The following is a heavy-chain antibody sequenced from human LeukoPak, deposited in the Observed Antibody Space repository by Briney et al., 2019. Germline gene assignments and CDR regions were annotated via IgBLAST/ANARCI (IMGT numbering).Heavy chain of an antibody. Sequence: SETLSLTCAVYGGSFSGYYWSWIRQPPGKGLEWIGEINHSGSTYYNPSLKSRVTISVDTSKNQFSLKLSSVTAADTAVYYCARGRSAVAEKAETFDYWGQGTLVTVSS. D-gene: IGHD6-19*01. V-gene: IGHV4-34*01. CDR1: GGSFSGYY. CDR3: ARGRSAVAEKAETFDY. J-gene: IGHJ4*02. CDR2: INHSGST.